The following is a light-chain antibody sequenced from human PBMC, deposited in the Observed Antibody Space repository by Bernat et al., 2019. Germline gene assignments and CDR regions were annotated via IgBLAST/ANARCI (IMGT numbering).Light chain of an antibody. J-gene: IGLJ3*02. CDR2: EYN. V-gene: IGLV6-57*04. Sequence: NFMLTQPHSVSESPGKTVAISCTRSSGSIASNYVRWYQQRPGSVPTTVIYEYNKRPSGVPDRFSGSIDSPSNSASLTISGLKTEDEAEYYCHSYDSSNQVFGGGTKLTVL. CDR3: HSYDSSNQV. CDR1: SGSIASNY.